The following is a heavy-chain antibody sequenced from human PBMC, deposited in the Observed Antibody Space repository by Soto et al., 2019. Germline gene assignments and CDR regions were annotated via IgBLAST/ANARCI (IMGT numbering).Heavy chain of an antibody. D-gene: IGHD6-13*01. CDR3: ARASGIAAAGDYYYGMDV. J-gene: IGHJ6*02. Sequence: QVQLVQSGAEVKKPGSSVKVSCKASGGTFSSYAISWVRQAPGQGLEWMGGIIPIFGTANYAQKFQGRVKITGDESTSTAYMELSSLRSEDTAVYYCARASGIAAAGDYYYGMDVWGQGTTVTVSS. CDR1: GGTFSSYA. CDR2: IIPIFGTA. V-gene: IGHV1-69*01.